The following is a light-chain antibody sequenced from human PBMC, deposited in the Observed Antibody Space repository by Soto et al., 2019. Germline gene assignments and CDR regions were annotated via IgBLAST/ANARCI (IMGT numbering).Light chain of an antibody. CDR3: QTWGTGIHVV. V-gene: IGLV4-69*01. CDR1: SGHSTYA. Sequence: QLLLTQSPSASASLGASVKLTCTLSSGHSTYAIAWHQQQPEKGPRYLMKLNSDGSHSKGDGIPDRFSGSSSGAERYLSISSLQSEDEAEYYCQTWGTGIHVVFGGGTKLTVL. J-gene: IGLJ2*01. CDR2: LNSDGSH.